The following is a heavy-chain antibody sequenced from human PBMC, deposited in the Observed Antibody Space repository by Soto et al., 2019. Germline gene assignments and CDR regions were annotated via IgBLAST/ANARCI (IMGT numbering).Heavy chain of an antibody. CDR3: ARALRLGEWLYYDC. Sequence: QVQLQESGPGLVKPSETLSLTCTVSGGSISSYYWSWIRQPPGKGLEWIGYIHDSGSTNYNPSLKRRVTVSVDTSKNGFSRRLSSVTAADTALYCCARALRLGEWLYYDCWGHGTLVTVSS. CDR2: IHDSGST. CDR1: GGSISSYY. D-gene: IGHD3-16*01. V-gene: IGHV4-59*01. J-gene: IGHJ4*01.